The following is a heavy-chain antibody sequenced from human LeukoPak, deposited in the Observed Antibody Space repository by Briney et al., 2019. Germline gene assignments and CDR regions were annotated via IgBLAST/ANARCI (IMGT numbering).Heavy chain of an antibody. CDR1: GFPFSSYA. Sequence: GGSLSLSCAASGFPFSSYAMTWVRQVPGKGLEWVSGISGSGGSTYHADSVKGRFTISRDNSKNTLYLQMNSLRAEDTAVYYCAKDVSSGYYSRFDHWGQGTLVTVSS. V-gene: IGHV3-23*01. J-gene: IGHJ4*02. CDR2: ISGSGGST. D-gene: IGHD3-22*01. CDR3: AKDVSSGYYSRFDH.